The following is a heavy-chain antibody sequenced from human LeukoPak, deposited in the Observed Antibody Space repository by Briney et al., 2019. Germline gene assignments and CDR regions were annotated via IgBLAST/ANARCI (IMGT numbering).Heavy chain of an antibody. V-gene: IGHV1-69*13. D-gene: IGHD3-3*01. J-gene: IGHJ6*02. CDR2: IIPIFGTA. CDR3: ARVQLGTRFLEAPLPPNYYYYSMDV. CDR1: GGTFSSYA. Sequence: ASVKVSCKASGGTFSSYAISWVRQAPGQGLEWMGGIIPIFGTANYAQRFQGRVTITADESTSTAYMELSSLRSEDTAVYYCARVQLGTRFLEAPLPPNYYYYSMDVWGQGTTVTVSS.